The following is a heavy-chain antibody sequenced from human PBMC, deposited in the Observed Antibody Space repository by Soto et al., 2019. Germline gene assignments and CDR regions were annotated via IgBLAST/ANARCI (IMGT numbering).Heavy chain of an antibody. V-gene: IGHV3-66*04. D-gene: IGHD1-26*01. CDR1: GFTVSSSY. Sequence: EVQLVESGGGLVQPGGSLRLSCAASGFTVSSSYMGWVRQAPGKGLEWVSSIYSGGNTYYADSVRGRFTISTDNSKHTLYLPMNSLRVDDTAMYYCARHVGFYWYFDLWGRGTLVTVSS. J-gene: IGHJ2*01. CDR3: ARHVGFYWYFDL. CDR2: IYSGGNT.